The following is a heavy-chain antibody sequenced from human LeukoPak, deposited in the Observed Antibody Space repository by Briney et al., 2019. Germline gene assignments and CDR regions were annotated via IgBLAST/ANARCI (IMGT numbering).Heavy chain of an antibody. D-gene: IGHD3-22*01. Sequence: GGSLRLSCAASGFTFSSYWMHWVRQAPGKGLVWVSHINSDGSSTNYADSVKGRFTISRDNAKNTVYLQMNSLRAEDTAVYYCAVAYSSSGYYPVDYWGQGTLVTVSS. CDR2: INSDGSST. J-gene: IGHJ4*02. CDR3: AVAYSSSGYYPVDY. CDR1: GFTFSSYW. V-gene: IGHV3-74*01.